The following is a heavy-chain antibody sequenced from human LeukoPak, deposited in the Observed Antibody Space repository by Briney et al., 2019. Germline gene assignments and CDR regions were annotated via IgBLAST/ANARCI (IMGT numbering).Heavy chain of an antibody. J-gene: IGHJ5*02. Sequence: GASVKVSCKASGYSFTSHYMHWVRQAPGQGLEWMGWINANSGDTNYAQKFQGRVTMTRDTSISTAYMELSRLRSDDTAVYYCARDQEGYSYAFKWFDPWGQGTLVTVSS. CDR3: ARDQEGYSYAFKWFDP. D-gene: IGHD5-18*01. CDR1: GYSFTSHY. CDR2: INANSGDT. V-gene: IGHV1-2*02.